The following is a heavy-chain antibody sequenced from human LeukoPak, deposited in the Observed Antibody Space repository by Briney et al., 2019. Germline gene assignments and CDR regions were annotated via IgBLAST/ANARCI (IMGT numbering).Heavy chain of an antibody. J-gene: IGHJ4*02. D-gene: IGHD4-23*01. CDR3: AKEMTYGGISYYFDY. CDR1: GFTFDDYA. Sequence: GGSLRLSCAASGFTFDDYAMSWVRQAPGKGLEWVSAISGSGGSTYYADSVKGRFTISRDNSKNTLYLQMNSLRAEDTAVYYCAKEMTYGGISYYFDYWGQGTLVTVSS. CDR2: ISGSGGST. V-gene: IGHV3-23*01.